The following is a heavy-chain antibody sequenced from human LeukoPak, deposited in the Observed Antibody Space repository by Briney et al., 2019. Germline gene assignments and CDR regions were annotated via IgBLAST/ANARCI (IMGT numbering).Heavy chain of an antibody. V-gene: IGHV1-3*01. D-gene: IGHD4-17*01. CDR2: INAGNGNT. CDR1: GYTFNSYA. CDR3: ARDGYGDYEVDFYYGMDV. J-gene: IGHJ6*02. Sequence: ASVKVSCKASGYTFNSYAMHWVRQAPGQRLEWMGWINAGNGNTKYSQKFQGRVTITRDTSASTAYMELSSLRSEDTAVYYCARDGYGDYEVDFYYGMDVWGQGTTVTVSS.